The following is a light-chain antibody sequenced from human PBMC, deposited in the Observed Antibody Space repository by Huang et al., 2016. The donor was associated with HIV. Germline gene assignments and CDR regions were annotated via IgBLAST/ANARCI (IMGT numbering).Light chain of an antibody. Sequence: DIQMTQSPSSLSASVGDRVTITCRASPSNRSYLNWYQQIPGKAPKVLIYAAYNLQSGVPSRFSGSGSGTDFTLTISSLQPEDFSTYYCQQTYSTPCTFGQGTKVEIK. V-gene: IGKV1-39*01. CDR1: PSNRSY. CDR2: AAY. J-gene: IGKJ1*01. CDR3: QQTYSTPCT.